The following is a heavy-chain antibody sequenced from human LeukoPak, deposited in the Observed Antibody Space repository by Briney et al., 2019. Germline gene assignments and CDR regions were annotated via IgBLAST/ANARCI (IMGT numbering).Heavy chain of an antibody. J-gene: IGHJ3*02. CDR2: ISSSSSYI. CDR3: ARGAAAAHAFDI. V-gene: IGHV3-21*01. Sequence: GGSLRLSCAASGFTFSSYSMNWVRQAPGKRLEWVSSISSSSSYIYYADSVRGRFTISRDNAKNSLYLQMNSLRAEDTAVYYCARGAAAAHAFDIWGQGTMVTVSS. D-gene: IGHD6-13*01. CDR1: GFTFSSYS.